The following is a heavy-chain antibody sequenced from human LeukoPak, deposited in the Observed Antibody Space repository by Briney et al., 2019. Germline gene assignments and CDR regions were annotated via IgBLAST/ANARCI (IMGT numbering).Heavy chain of an antibody. D-gene: IGHD5-12*01. CDR2: INPNSGGT. CDR3: ARVCRVAPFDP. CDR1: GYTFTGYY. Sequence: ASVKVSCKASGYTFTGYYMHWVRQAPGQVLVWVGWINPNSGGTNYAQKFQGRVTMTRDTSISTAYMELSRLRSDDTAVYYCARVCRVAPFDPWGQGTLVTVSS. J-gene: IGHJ5*02. V-gene: IGHV1-2*02.